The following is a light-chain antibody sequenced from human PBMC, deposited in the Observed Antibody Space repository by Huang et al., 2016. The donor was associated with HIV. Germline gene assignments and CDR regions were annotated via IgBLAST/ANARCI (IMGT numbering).Light chain of an antibody. CDR1: QNIANY. Sequence: AIRMTQSPSSLSASTGDRVTITCRASQNIANYLAWYQQKPGKVPKLLIHGATTLQNGVPSRFSGSGSGTDFALNISCLQSEDFATYYCQQYYNYPFFGPGTRLEI. J-gene: IGKJ5*01. CDR2: GAT. CDR3: QQYYNYPF. V-gene: IGKV1-8*01.